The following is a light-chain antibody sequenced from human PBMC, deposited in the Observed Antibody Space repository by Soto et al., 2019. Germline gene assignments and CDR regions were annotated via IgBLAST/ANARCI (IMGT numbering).Light chain of an antibody. CDR2: DVS. Sequence: QSALTQPRSVSGSPGQSVTISCTGTSSDVGGYNYVSWYQQHPGKAPKVMIYDVSKRPSGVPDRFSGSKSGNTASLTISGLQDEDEADYYCCSYVGSSWVFGGGTKVTVL. V-gene: IGLV2-11*01. J-gene: IGLJ3*02. CDR3: CSYVGSSWV. CDR1: SSDVGGYNY.